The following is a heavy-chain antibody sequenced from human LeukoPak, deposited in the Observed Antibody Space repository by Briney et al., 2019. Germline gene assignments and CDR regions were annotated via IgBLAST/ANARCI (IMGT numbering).Heavy chain of an antibody. V-gene: IGHV3-7*01. D-gene: IGHD3-9*01. J-gene: IGHJ4*02. CDR1: GCTFGSYW. CDR2: IKHDGSDH. Sequence: PGGSLRLSCVGSGCTFGSYWMSWVRQAPGKGLEWVANIKHDGSDHYYADSVAGRFTISRDNAKNSLYLEMSSLRAEDAAVYFCVRHPGSYNVLTCYSYYFDYWGQGTMVTVSS. CDR3: VRHPGSYNVLTCYSYYFDY.